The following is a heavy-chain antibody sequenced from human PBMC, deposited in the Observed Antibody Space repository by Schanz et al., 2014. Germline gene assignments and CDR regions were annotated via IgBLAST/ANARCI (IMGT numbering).Heavy chain of an antibody. CDR1: GFSIRNHD. D-gene: IGHD6-13*01. Sequence: EVQLLESGGGLVQPGGSLRLSCAASGFSIRNHDMHWVRQATGAGLEWVSAIGTAGDTFYLDSVKGRFTISRDNAKNTLYLQMNSLRAEDTAVYYCAREEGWGIAAAGPKHYYYGMDVWGQGTTVTVSS. CDR3: AREEGWGIAAAGPKHYYYGMDV. CDR2: IGTAGDT. V-gene: IGHV3-13*04. J-gene: IGHJ6*02.